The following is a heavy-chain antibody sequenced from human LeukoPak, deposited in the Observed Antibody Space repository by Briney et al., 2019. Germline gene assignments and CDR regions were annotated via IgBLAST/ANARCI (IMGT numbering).Heavy chain of an antibody. D-gene: IGHD6-19*01. CDR2: IWYDGSRD. Sequence: GGSLRLSCAASGFPFSTYSMNWVRQAPGKGLEWVALIWYDGSRDYYVDFVKGRFTVSRDNSKNTLYLQMKNLRAEDTAVYYCATVRGSDWYMDYWGQGTLVTVSS. V-gene: IGHV3-33*08. J-gene: IGHJ4*02. CDR3: ATVRGSDWYMDY. CDR1: GFPFSTYS.